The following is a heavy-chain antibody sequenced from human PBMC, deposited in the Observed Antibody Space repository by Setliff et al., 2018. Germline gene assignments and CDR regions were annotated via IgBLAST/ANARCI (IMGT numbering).Heavy chain of an antibody. CDR3: ARTGHCGGDCYGFDY. V-gene: IGHV1-2*02. CDR2: INPNSSGT. J-gene: IGHJ4*02. Sequence: ASVKVSCKASGYTFTGYYMHWVRQAPGQGLEWMGWINPNSSGTNYAQKFQGRVTMTRDTSISTAYMELSRLRSDDTAVYYCARTGHCGGDCYGFDYWGQGTLVTVSS. D-gene: IGHD2-21*02. CDR1: GYTFTGYY.